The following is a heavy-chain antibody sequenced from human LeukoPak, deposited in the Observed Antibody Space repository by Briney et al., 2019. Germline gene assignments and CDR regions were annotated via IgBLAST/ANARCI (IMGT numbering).Heavy chain of an antibody. D-gene: IGHD3-10*01. CDR1: GFTFRSYW. J-gene: IGHJ4*02. CDR3: ARGRYYYGSGSYSPPPNDY. Sequence: GGSLRLSCVGSGFTFRSYWMSWVRQAPGKGLEWVANIKEDGSERYYVDSVKGRFTISRDNAKNSVYLQMNSLRAEDAAVYYCARGRYYYGSGSYSPPPNDYWGQGTLVTVSS. CDR2: IKEDGSER. V-gene: IGHV3-7*01.